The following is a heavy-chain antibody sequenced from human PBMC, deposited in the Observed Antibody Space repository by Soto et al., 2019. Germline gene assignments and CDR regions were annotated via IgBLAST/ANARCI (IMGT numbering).Heavy chain of an antibody. CDR2: IYHGGST. V-gene: IGHV4-38-2*01. D-gene: IGHD3-22*01. J-gene: IGHJ5*02. CDR1: GYSISSGYY. CDR3: ARVGPWVPYYYDSSPYTFENWFAP. Sequence: PSETLSLTCAVSGYSISSGYYWGWLRQPPGKGLEWIGRIYHGGSTYYNPSLNSRVTLSIDMTNNHVSLILNSVTAADTAVYYCARVGPWVPYYYDSSPYTFENWFAPWGQGTLVTVSS.